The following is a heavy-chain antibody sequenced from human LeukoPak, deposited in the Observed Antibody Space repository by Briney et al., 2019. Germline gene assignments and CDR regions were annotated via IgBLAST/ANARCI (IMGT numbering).Heavy chain of an antibody. D-gene: IGHD1-26*01. J-gene: IGHJ4*02. CDR3: ARDEVGATFDY. CDR2: ISSSSSYI. V-gene: IGHV3-21*01. CDR1: GFTFSNAW. Sequence: GGSLRLSCAASGFTFSNAWMTWVRQAPGKGLEWVSSISSSSSYIYYADSVKGRFTISRDNAKNSLYLQMNSLRAEDTAVYYCARDEVGATFDYWGQGTLVTVSS.